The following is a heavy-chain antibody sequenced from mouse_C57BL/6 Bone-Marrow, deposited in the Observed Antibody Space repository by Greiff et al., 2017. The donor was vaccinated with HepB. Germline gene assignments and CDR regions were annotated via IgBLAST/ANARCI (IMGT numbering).Heavy chain of an antibody. J-gene: IGHJ4*01. V-gene: IGHV2-2*01. D-gene: IGHD2-4*01. CDR1: GFSLTSYG. CDR2: IWSGGST. Sequence: VKLVESGPGLVQPSQSLSITCTVSGFSLTSYGVHWVRQSPGKGLEWLGVIWSGGSTDYNAAFISRLSISKDNSKSQVFFKMNSLQADDTAIYYCARKPIYYDYDWAMDYWGQGTSVTVSS. CDR3: ARKPIYYDYDWAMDY.